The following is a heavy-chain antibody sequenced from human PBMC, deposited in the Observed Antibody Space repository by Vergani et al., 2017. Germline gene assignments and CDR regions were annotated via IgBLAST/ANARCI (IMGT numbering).Heavy chain of an antibody. V-gene: IGHV3-11*04. J-gene: IGHJ6*02. D-gene: IGHD2-2*01. CDR1: GFTFSDYY. CDR2: ISGSGSAI. Sequence: HVQLVESGGGLVKPGGSLRLSCAASGFTFSDYYMSWVRQAPGKGLKWVSYISGSGSAIYYADSVRGRFTISRDNGKNSLYLLMNSLRAEDTAVYYCARSPPAGLNYGMDVWGQGTTVTVSS. CDR3: ARSPPAGLNYGMDV.